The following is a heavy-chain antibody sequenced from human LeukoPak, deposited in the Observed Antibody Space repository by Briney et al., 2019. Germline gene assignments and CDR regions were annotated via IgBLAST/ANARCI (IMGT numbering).Heavy chain of an antibody. Sequence: QPGRSLRLSCAASGFTFSSYAMSWVRQAPGKGLEWVSAISGSGGSTYYADSVKGRFTISRDNSKSTLYLQMNSLRAEDTAVYYCAKDTQSSDWYIYYYFDQWGQGTLVTVSS. CDR1: GFTFSSYA. V-gene: IGHV3-23*01. J-gene: IGHJ4*02. CDR2: ISGSGGST. CDR3: AKDTQSSDWYIYYYFDQ. D-gene: IGHD6-19*01.